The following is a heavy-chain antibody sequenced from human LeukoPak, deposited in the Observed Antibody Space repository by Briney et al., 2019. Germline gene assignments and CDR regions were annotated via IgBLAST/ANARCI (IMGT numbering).Heavy chain of an antibody. V-gene: IGHV5-51*01. CDR3: ARQSPYGDYVYDY. J-gene: IGHJ4*02. CDR2: IYPGDSDT. Sequence: RPGESLKISCKGSGYSFTSYWIGLVRQMPGKGLEWMGIIYPGDSDTRYSPSFQGQVTISAGKSISTAYLQWSSLKASDTAMYYCARQSPYGDYVYDYWGQGTLVTVSS. CDR1: GYSFTSYW. D-gene: IGHD4-17*01.